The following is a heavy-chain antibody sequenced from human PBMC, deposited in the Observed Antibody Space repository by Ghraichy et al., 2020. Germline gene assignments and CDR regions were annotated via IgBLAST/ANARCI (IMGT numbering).Heavy chain of an antibody. J-gene: IGHJ4*02. CDR2: ISAYNGDT. V-gene: IGHV1-18*04. CDR3: ARDGSGSPDH. CDR1: GYTFPSYD. D-gene: IGHD1-26*01. Sequence: ASVKVSCKASGYTFPSYDITWVRQAPGQGLEWMGWISAYNGDTKYAQKLQGRVTMTTDTSTSTAYMELRSLRSDDTAMYFCARDGSGSPDHWGQGTLVTVSS.